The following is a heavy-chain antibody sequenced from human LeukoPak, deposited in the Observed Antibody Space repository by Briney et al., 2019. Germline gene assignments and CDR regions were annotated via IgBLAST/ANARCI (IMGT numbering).Heavy chain of an antibody. Sequence: SETLSLTCTVSGGSISISSYYWGWIRQPPGKELEWIGNIYYSGSSYYNPSLKSRVTISVDTSKNQFSLKLSSVTAADTAVYYCARVTVGYYYYMDVWGQGTLVTVSS. D-gene: IGHD4-23*01. CDR3: ARVTVGYYYYMDV. V-gene: IGHV4-39*07. J-gene: IGHJ6*03. CDR2: IYYSGSS. CDR1: GGSISISSYY.